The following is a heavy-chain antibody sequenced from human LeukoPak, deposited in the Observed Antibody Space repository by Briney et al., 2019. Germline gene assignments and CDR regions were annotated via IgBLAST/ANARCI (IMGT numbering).Heavy chain of an antibody. CDR2: ISSSSSYT. Sequence: GGSLRLSCAASGFTFSDYYMSWISQAPGKGLEWVSYISSSSSYTNYADSVKGRFTISRDNAKNSLYLQMNSLRAEDTAVYYCARDLEEYCSGGSCYSEFSDYWGQGTLVTVSS. D-gene: IGHD2-15*01. CDR1: GFTFSDYY. CDR3: ARDLEEYCSGGSCYSEFSDY. V-gene: IGHV3-11*06. J-gene: IGHJ4*02.